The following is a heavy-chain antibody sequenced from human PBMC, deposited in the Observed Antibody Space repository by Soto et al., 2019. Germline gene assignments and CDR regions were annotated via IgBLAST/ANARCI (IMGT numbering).Heavy chain of an antibody. V-gene: IGHV5-51*01. CDR3: ASSSTSCYAEGCYYYYYGMDV. D-gene: IGHD2-2*01. J-gene: IGHJ6*02. CDR1: GYSFTSYW. Sequence: PGESLKISCKGSGYSFTSYWIGWVRQMPGKGLEWMGIIYPGDSDTRYSPSFQGQVTISADKSISTAYLQWSSLKASDTAMYYCASSSTSCYAEGCYYYYYGMDVWGQGTTVTVSS. CDR2: IYPGDSDT.